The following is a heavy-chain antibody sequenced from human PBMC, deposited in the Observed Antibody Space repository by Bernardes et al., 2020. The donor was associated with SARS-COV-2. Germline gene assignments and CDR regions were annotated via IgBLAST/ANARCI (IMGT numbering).Heavy chain of an antibody. J-gene: IGHJ4*02. V-gene: IGHV1-2*02. CDR1: GYTFTGYY. CDR2: INPNSGGT. Sequence: SVKVSCKASGYTFTGYYMHWVRQAPGQGLEWMGWINPNSGGTNYAQKFQGRVTMTRDTSISTAYMELSRLRSDDTAVYYCATHDGSGSLGDYWGQGTLVTVSS. D-gene: IGHD3-10*01. CDR3: ATHDGSGSLGDY.